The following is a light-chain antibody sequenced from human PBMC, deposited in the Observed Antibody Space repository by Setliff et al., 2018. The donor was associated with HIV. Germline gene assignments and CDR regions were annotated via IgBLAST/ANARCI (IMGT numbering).Light chain of an antibody. J-gene: IGLJ1*01. V-gene: IGLV2-14*03. CDR3: SSYVNINTLV. CDR2: DVR. Sequence: QSVLTQPASVSGSPGQSITISCTGTSSDIGAYNYVSWCQQHPGKAPKVMIYDVRKRPSGVSNRFSGSKSGNTASLTISGLQAEDEAAYYCSSYVNINTLVFGTGTRSPS. CDR1: SSDIGAYNY.